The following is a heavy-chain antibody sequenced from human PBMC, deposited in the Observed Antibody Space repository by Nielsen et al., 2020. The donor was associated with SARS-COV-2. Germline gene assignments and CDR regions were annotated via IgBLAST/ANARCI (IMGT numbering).Heavy chain of an antibody. CDR2: IYYSGST. CDR1: GGSISSSSYY. Sequence: SETLSLTCTVSGGSISSSSYYWGWIRQPPGKGLEWIGSIYYSGSTYYNPSLKSRVTISVDTSKNQFSLKLSSVTAADTAVYYCARGDDFWSGFMFDYWGQGTLVTVSS. J-gene: IGHJ4*02. D-gene: IGHD3-3*01. V-gene: IGHV4-39*01. CDR3: ARGDDFWSGFMFDY.